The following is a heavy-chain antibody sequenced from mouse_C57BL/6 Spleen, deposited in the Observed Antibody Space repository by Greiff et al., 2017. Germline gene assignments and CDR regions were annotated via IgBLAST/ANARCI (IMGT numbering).Heavy chain of an antibody. CDR3: ARRDYYGSSYWYFDV. Sequence: EVKLVESGPELVKPGASVKISCKASGYSFTGYYMHWVKQSHGNILDWIGYIYPYNGVSSYNQKFKGKATLTVDKSSSTAYMELRSLTSEDSAVYYCARRDYYGSSYWYFDVWGTGTTVTVSS. D-gene: IGHD1-1*01. J-gene: IGHJ1*03. CDR2: IYPYNGVS. CDR1: GYSFTGYY. V-gene: IGHV1-31*01.